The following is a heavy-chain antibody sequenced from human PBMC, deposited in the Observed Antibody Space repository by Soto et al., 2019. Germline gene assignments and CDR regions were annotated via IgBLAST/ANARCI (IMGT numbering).Heavy chain of an antibody. CDR2: IYWNDDQ. CDR3: ARSRRITMIGVVSWFDP. V-gene: IGHV2-5*01. CDR1: GFSLTTSGVG. Sequence: QITLKESGPTLVKPTQTLTLTCTFSGFSLTTSGVGVGWIRQSPGKALEGLALIYWNDDQWYSPSLKSRLTITTDTSKNQVVLKMTNMDPVDTATYFCARSRRITMIGVVSWFDPWGQGTLVTVSS. J-gene: IGHJ5*02. D-gene: IGHD3-3*01.